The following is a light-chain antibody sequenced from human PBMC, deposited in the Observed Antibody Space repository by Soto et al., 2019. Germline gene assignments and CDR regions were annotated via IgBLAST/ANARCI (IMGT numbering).Light chain of an antibody. V-gene: IGLV2-23*01. CDR3: CSYAGSSTWV. CDR1: SSDVGSYNF. CDR2: EGS. J-gene: IGLJ3*02. Sequence: QSALTQPASVSGSPGQSITISCTGTSSDVGSYNFVSWYQQHPGKAPKLMIYEGSKRPSGVSNRFSGSKSSNTASLTISGLQAEDEADYYCCSYAGSSTWVFGGGTKVAVL.